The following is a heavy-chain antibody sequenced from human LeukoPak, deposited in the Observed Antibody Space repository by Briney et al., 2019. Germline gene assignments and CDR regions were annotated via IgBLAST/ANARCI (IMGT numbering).Heavy chain of an antibody. D-gene: IGHD3-22*01. CDR3: ARDQLGGYYDSSGYYY. CDR2: ISSSGSTI. Sequence: LSGGSLRLSCGASGFTFSSYEMNWVRQAPGKGREWVSYISSSGSTIYYADSVKGRFTISRDNAKNSLYLQMNSLRAEDTAVYYCARDQLGGYYDSSGYYYWGQGTLVTVSS. V-gene: IGHV3-48*03. J-gene: IGHJ4*02. CDR1: GFTFSSYE.